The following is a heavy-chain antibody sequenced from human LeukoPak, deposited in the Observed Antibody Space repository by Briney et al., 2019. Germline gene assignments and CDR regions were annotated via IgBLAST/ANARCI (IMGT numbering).Heavy chain of an antibody. CDR3: ARGRSDYYLDS. CDR2: IYPDSGGT. D-gene: IGHD3-10*01. CDR1: GYTFTDYY. Sequence: ASVKVSCKASGYTFTDYYMHWVRQAPGHGLEWMGWIYPDSGGTNYAQKFQGRVTMTRDTSISTAYMELSRLTSDDTAVYYCARGRSDYYLDSWGQGTLVTVSS. J-gene: IGHJ4*02. V-gene: IGHV1-2*02.